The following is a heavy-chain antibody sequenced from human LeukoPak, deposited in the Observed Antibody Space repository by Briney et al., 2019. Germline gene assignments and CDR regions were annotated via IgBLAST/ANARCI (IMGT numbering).Heavy chain of an antibody. CDR3: AKDRGAFDLSEYYYYMDV. D-gene: IGHD3-3*02. Sequence: GGSLRLSCAASGFTFSSYGMSWVRQAPGKGLEWVSSISDIGGSTYYAYSVKGRFTISRDNSKNTLYLQMNSLRAEDTAVYYCAKDRGAFDLSEYYYYMDVWGKGTTVTISS. CDR2: ISDIGGST. J-gene: IGHJ6*03. CDR1: GFTFSSYG. V-gene: IGHV3-23*01.